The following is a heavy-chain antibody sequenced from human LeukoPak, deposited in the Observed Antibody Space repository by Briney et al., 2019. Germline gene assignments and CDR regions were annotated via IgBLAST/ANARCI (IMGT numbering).Heavy chain of an antibody. V-gene: IGHV5-51*01. CDR2: IYPDDSDT. J-gene: IGHJ4*02. CDR3: ARRYSGSYRFDY. Sequence: RGESLKISCAGSGYSFTSYWIGWVRQMPGKGLEWMGIIYPDDSDTRYSPSFQGQVTISADKSISTAYLQWRSLKTSDTAMYYCARRYSGSYRFDYWGQGTLVTVSS. D-gene: IGHD1-26*01. CDR1: GYSFTSYW.